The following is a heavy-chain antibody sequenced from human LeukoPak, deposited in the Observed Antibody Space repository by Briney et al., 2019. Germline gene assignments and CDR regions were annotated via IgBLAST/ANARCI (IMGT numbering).Heavy chain of an antibody. CDR3: ARGIPIPATHPIDY. V-gene: IGHV3-33*08. J-gene: IGHJ4*02. CDR1: GFTFTSYG. D-gene: IGHD2-21*01. CDR2: IWYDGSHK. Sequence: GGSLRLSCAASGFTFTSYGMHWVRQAPGKGLEWVAMIWYDGSHKKYADSVEGRFSISRDASKNTLYLQMNSLRADDTAVFYCARGIPIPATHPIDYWGQGSLVTVSS.